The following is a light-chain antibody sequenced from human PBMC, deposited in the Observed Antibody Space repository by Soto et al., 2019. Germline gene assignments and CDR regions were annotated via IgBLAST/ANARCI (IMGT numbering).Light chain of an antibody. CDR1: QNIRSR. J-gene: IGKJ4*01. V-gene: IGKV1-39*01. CDR3: QQTSSTPT. CDR2: AAS. Sequence: DLQMTQSPSTLSASVGDRVTITCRASQNIRSRLAWFQQKPGKAPKHLIYAASSLQTGVSSRFSGSGSGTDFTLTISNLQPEDFATYYCQQTSSTPTFGGGTKVDI.